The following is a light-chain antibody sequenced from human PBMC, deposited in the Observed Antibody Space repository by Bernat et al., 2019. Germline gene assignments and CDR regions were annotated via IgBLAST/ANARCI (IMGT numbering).Light chain of an antibody. J-gene: IGKJ5*01. CDR1: QRVSSY. CDR3: QQRSNWLFT. Sequence: EIVLTQSPATLSLSPGERATLSCRASQRVSSYLAWYQQKPGQAPRLLIYDASNRATGIPARFSGSGSGTDFTLTISGLEPEDFAVYYCQQRSNWLFTFGQGTRLESK. V-gene: IGKV3-11*01. CDR2: DAS.